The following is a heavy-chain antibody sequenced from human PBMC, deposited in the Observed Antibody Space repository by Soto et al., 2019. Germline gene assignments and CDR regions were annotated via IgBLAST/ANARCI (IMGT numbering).Heavy chain of an antibody. V-gene: IGHV3-23*01. CDR3: AKDHDFWSGYYSGFDY. CDR2: ISISGGST. CDR1: GVTFSSYA. J-gene: IGHJ4*02. Sequence: EVQLLESGGGLVQPGGSLRLSCAASGVTFSSYAMSWVRQAPGKGLEWVSSISISGGSTDYADSVKGRFTISRDNSRNTLYLQMNSLRDEDTALYFCAKDHDFWSGYYSGFDYWRQGTLVTVSS. D-gene: IGHD3-3*01.